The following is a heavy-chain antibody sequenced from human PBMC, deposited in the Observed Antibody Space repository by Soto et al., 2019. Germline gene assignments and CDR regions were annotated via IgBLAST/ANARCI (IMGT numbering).Heavy chain of an antibody. CDR2: ISGSGGST. CDR1: GFTFSSYA. V-gene: IGHV3-23*01. J-gene: IGHJ5*02. D-gene: IGHD6-13*01. CDR3: AKARRIAAAGTNWFDP. Sequence: GGSLRLSXAASGFTFSSYAMSWVRQAPGKGLEWVSAISGSGGSTYYADSVKGRFTISRDNSKNTLYLQMNSLRAEDTAVYYCAKARRIAAAGTNWFDPWGQGTLVTVSS.